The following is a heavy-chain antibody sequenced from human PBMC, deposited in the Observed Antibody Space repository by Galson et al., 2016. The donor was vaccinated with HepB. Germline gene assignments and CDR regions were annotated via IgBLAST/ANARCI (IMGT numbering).Heavy chain of an antibody. Sequence: SETLSLTCTVSGGSISSHYWSWIRQPPGKGLEWMGYIYYSGFTNYNPSLESRVPISVDTSKNQLSLRLSSVTAADTAVYYCARWNEGCDYWGQGTLVSVSS. CDR3: ARWNEGCDY. CDR2: IYYSGFT. D-gene: IGHD1-1*01. J-gene: IGHJ4*02. CDR1: GGSISSHY. V-gene: IGHV4-59*11.